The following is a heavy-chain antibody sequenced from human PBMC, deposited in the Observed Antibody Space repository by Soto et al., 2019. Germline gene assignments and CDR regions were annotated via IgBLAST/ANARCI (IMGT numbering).Heavy chain of an antibody. CDR3: ARVNVLLWFGADDI. CDR1: GYSFTTYG. D-gene: IGHD3-10*01. J-gene: IGHJ3*02. V-gene: IGHV1-18*01. Sequence: GASVKVSCKASGYSFTTYGMTWVRQAPGQGLEWMGWISSDKGNTKYAQNFQSRATLTTDTSTSTAYMELRSLRSEDTAVYYCARVNVLLWFGADDIWGQGTMVT. CDR2: ISSDKGNT.